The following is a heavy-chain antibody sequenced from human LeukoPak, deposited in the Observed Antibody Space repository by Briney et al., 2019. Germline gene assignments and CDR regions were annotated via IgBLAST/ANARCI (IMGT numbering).Heavy chain of an antibody. CDR2: IYHSGST. V-gene: IGHV4-38-2*02. D-gene: IGHD3-3*01. CDR3: AREPFWSGYYSNLHFDY. CDR1: GYSISSGYY. J-gene: IGHJ4*02. Sequence: SETLSLTCTVSGYSISSGYYWGWIRQPPGKGLEWIGSIYHSGSTYYNPSLKSRVTISVDTSKNQFSLKLSSVTAADTAVYYCAREPFWSGYYSNLHFDYWGQGTLVTVSS.